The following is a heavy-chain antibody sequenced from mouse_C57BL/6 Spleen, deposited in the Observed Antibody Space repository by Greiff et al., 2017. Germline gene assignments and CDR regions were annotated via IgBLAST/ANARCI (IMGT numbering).Heavy chain of an antibody. J-gene: IGHJ1*03. Sequence: QVQLQQSGAELVRPGASVTLSCKASGYTFTDYEMHWVKQTPVHGLEWIGAIDPETGGTAYNQKFTGKALLTADKSSSTAYMELRSLTSEDSAVYYCTRRITTGGYFDVWGTGTTVTVSS. V-gene: IGHV1-15*01. CDR1: GYTFTDYE. CDR3: TRRITTGGYFDV. D-gene: IGHD1-2*01. CDR2: IDPETGGT.